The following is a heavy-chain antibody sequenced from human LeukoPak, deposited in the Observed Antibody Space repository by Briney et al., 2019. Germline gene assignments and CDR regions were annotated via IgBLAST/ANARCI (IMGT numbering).Heavy chain of an antibody. Sequence: PGGSLRLSCAASGFTFSSHAMSWVRQAPGKGLEWVSVISNSGGSTYYADSVKGRFTISRDNSKNTLYLQMNSLRAEDTAVYYCAKDSHYGSTRGLSGLDYWGQGTLVTVSS. CDR3: AKDSHYGSTRGLSGLDY. D-gene: IGHD3-10*01. V-gene: IGHV3-23*01. J-gene: IGHJ4*02. CDR1: GFTFSSHA. CDR2: ISNSGGST.